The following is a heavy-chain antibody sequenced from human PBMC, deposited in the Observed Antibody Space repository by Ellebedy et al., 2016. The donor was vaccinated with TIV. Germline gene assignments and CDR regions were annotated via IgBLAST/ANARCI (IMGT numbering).Heavy chain of an antibody. CDR3: ARVSGDLYEVYWYFDL. J-gene: IGHJ2*01. CDR2: IIPILGIA. CDR1: GGTFSSYA. Sequence: AASVKVSCKASGGTFSSYAISWVRQAPGQGLEWMGRIIPILGIANYAQKFQGRVTITADKSTSTAYMELSSLRSEDTAVYYCARVSGDLYEVYWYFDLWGRGTLVTVSS. V-gene: IGHV1-69*04. D-gene: IGHD2-21*01.